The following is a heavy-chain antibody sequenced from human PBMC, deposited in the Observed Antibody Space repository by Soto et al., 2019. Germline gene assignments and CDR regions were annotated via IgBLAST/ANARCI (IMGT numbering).Heavy chain of an antibody. CDR2: LYYSGST. D-gene: IGHD3-3*01. V-gene: IGHV4-61*01. CDR1: GGSVSSGSYY. Sequence: SETLSLTCTVSGGSVSSGSYYWSWIRQPPGKGLEYIGYLYYSGSTNYNPSLKSRVTISVDTPKNQFSLKLTPVTVADTAIYYCARGQAFWTGYYRMPYYFDYWGQGTLVTVSS. CDR3: ARGQAFWTGYYRMPYYFDY. J-gene: IGHJ4*02.